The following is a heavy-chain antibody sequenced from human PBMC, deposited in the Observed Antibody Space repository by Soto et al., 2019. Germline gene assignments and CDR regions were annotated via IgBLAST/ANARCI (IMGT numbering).Heavy chain of an antibody. Sequence: SETLSLTCTVSGGSIPSYYWSWIRQPPGKGLEWIGYVFYSGSTNYNPSLKSRVTISVDTSKNQFSLKLNSMTAADTAVYYCARHERYCFSSTCAQYWFDPWGQGTLVTVSS. D-gene: IGHD2-2*01. CDR3: ARHERYCFSSTCAQYWFDP. CDR2: VFYSGST. V-gene: IGHV4-59*08. J-gene: IGHJ5*02. CDR1: GGSIPSYY.